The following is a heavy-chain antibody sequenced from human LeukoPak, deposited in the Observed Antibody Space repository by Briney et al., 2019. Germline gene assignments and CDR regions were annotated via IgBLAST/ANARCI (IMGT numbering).Heavy chain of an antibody. D-gene: IGHD5-18*01. CDR3: AKHRLQLWLGLNAFDI. J-gene: IGHJ3*02. CDR1: GFTFSSYA. Sequence: GGSLRLSCAASGFTFSSYAMSWVRQAPGKGLEWVSAISGSGGSTYYADSVKGRFTISRDNSKNTLYLQMNSLRAEDTAVYYCAKHRLQLWLGLNAFDIWGQGTMVTVSS. V-gene: IGHV3-23*01. CDR2: ISGSGGST.